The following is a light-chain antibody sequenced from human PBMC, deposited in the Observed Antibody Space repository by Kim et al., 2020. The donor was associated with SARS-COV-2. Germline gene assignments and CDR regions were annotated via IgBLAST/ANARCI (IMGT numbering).Light chain of an antibody. CDR3: QVWDSSSDHRVV. CDR2: YDS. V-gene: IGLV3-21*04. J-gene: IGLJ2*01. Sequence: PGRSARLSWGGTSIGSRGVIGYRQKSGLAPLLGISYDSDRPSGIPERFSGSNSGNTATLTISRVEAGDEADYYCQVWDSSSDHRVVFGGGTQLTVL. CDR1: SIGSRG.